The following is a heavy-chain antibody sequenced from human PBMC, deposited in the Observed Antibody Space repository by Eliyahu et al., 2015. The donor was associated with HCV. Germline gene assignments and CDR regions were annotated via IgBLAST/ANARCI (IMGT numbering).Heavy chain of an antibody. D-gene: IGHD1-26*01. Sequence: QVQLQESGPGLVKPSETLSLTCTVSGGSISSYSWNWIRQPPGKGLEWIGHIYYSGSTIYNPSLKSRVTILVDTSKNQFSLKLSSVTAADTAVYYCAGGSGIYSPDFWGQGTLVTVSS. CDR1: GGSISSYS. V-gene: IGHV4-59*01. CDR2: IYYSGST. CDR3: AGGSGIYSPDF. J-gene: IGHJ4*02.